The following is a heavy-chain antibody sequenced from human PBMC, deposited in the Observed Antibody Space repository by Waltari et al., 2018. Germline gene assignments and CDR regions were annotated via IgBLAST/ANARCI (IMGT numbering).Heavy chain of an antibody. CDR1: GFTFDDYT. J-gene: IGHJ3*02. V-gene: IGHV3-43*01. D-gene: IGHD6-13*01. CDR3: ATSTTAAAGRGAFDI. CDR2: ISWDGGRT. Sequence: EVQLVESGGVVVQPGGSLRLSCAASGFTFDDYTMHWVRQAPGKGLEWVSLISWDGGRTYYADSVKGRFTISRYNSKNSLYLQMNSLRTEDTALYYCATSTTAAAGRGAFDIWGQGTMVTVSS.